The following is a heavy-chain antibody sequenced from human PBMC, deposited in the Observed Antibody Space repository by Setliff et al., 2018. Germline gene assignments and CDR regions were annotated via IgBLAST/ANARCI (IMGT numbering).Heavy chain of an antibody. CDR2: ISWNSGSI. CDR1: GFIFDDYA. J-gene: IGHJ3*02. D-gene: IGHD3-16*01. CDR3: ARDPAYGAFDI. V-gene: IGHV3-9*01. Sequence: GGSLRLSCAASGFIFDDYAMHWVRQAPGKGLEWVSGISWNSGSIDYGDSVKGRFTISRDNAKNSLYLQMNGLRAEDTAVYYCARDPAYGAFDIWGQGTMVTVSS.